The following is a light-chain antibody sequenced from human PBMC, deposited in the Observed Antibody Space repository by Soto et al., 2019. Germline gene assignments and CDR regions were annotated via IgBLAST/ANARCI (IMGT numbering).Light chain of an antibody. CDR2: EVN. CDR1: SSDVGAYIY. J-gene: IGLJ1*01. V-gene: IGLV2-14*03. Sequence: QSALTQPASVSGSPGQSITISCGGTSSDVGAYIYVSWYQQFTGKAPKLILYEVNNRPSGVSNRFSGSKSGTTASLTISGLQPEDEADYYCSAYSDIDTKVFGTGTKLTVL. CDR3: SAYSDIDTKV.